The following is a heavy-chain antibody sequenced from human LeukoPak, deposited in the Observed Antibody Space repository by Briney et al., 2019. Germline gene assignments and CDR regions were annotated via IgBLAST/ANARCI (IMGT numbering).Heavy chain of an antibody. V-gene: IGHV3-23*01. CDR1: GFTFSGSV. CDR3: AKLLGSWYYFDY. Sequence: PGGSLRLSCAASGFTFSGSVMSWARQAPGKGLEWVSTINGSGGSTYYADSVKGRFTISRDNSKNTLYLQMNSLRAEDTAVYYCAKLLGSWYYFDYWGQGTLVTVSS. CDR2: INGSGGST. D-gene: IGHD6-13*01. J-gene: IGHJ4*02.